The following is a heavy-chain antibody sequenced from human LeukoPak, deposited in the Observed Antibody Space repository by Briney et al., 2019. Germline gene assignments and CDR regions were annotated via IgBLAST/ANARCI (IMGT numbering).Heavy chain of an antibody. CDR3: ANLGPYYYDSSGYYLDAFDI. J-gene: IGHJ3*02. D-gene: IGHD3-22*01. V-gene: IGHV3-30*02. CDR2: IRYDGSNK. CDR1: GFTFSSYG. Sequence: GGSLRLSCAASGFTFSSYGMHWVRQAPGKGLEWVAFIRYDGSNKYYADSVKGRFTISRDNSKNTLYLQMNSLRAEDTAVYYCANLGPYYYDSSGYYLDAFDIWGQGTMVTVSS.